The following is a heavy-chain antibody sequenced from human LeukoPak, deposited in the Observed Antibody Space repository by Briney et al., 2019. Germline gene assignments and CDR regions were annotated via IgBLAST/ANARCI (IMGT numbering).Heavy chain of an antibody. CDR1: GGSNTGHY. CDR3: AKLGHSDGWYLGAFDI. V-gene: IGHV4-59*08. Sequence: PSETLSLTCAVSGGSNTGHYWNWIRQTPGMRLEWIGYTSYSRTTIYNSYFKGRATMSIDTSKNQLYLNLTSVTATDTAVYYCAKLGHSDGWYLGAFDIWGQGTTVIVSS. J-gene: IGHJ3*02. CDR2: TSYSRTT. D-gene: IGHD6-19*01.